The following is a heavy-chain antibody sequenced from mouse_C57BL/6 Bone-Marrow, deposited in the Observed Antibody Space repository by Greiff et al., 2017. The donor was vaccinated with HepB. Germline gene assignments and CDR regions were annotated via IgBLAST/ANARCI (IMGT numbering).Heavy chain of an antibody. CDR1: GFTFSSYA. J-gene: IGHJ2*01. CDR2: ISDGGSYT. D-gene: IGHD1-1*01. CDR3: ARDLRGGGFTTVDY. V-gene: IGHV5-4*01. Sequence: EVKVVESGGGLVKPGGSLKLSCAASGFTFSSYAMSWVRQTPEKRLEWVATISDGGSYTYYPDNVKGRFTISRDNAKNNLYLQMSHLKSEDTAMYYCARDLRGGGFTTVDYWGQGTTLTVSS.